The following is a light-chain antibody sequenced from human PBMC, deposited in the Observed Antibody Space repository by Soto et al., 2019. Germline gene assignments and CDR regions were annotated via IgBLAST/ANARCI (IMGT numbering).Light chain of an antibody. CDR1: SSDVGGYNY. Sequence: QAVVTQPASVSGSPGQSITISCTGTSSDVGGYNYVSWYQQHPGKAPKLMIYEVSNRPSGVSNRFSGSKSGNTASLTISGLQAEDEADYYCSSYTSSSPLFGGGTKVTVL. CDR3: SSYTSSSPL. J-gene: IGLJ2*01. CDR2: EVS. V-gene: IGLV2-14*01.